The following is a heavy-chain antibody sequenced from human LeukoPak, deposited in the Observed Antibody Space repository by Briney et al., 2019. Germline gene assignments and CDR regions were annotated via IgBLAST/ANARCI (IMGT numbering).Heavy chain of an antibody. J-gene: IGHJ4*02. Sequence: SVKVSCKASGGTFSSYAISWVRQAPGQGVEWMGGIIPIFGTANYAQKFQGRVTITADESTSTAYMELSSLRSEDTAVYYCAREVPISGYDHSFDYWGQGTLVTVSS. CDR3: AREVPISGYDHSFDY. CDR2: IIPIFGTA. CDR1: GGTFSSYA. V-gene: IGHV1-69*13. D-gene: IGHD5-12*01.